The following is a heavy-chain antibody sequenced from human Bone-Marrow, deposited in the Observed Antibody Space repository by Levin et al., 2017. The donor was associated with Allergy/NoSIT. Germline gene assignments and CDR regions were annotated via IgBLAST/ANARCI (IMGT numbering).Heavy chain of an antibody. CDR2: IYHSGST. V-gene: IGHV4-4*02. Sequence: PSETLSLTCAVSGGSISSSNWWSWVRQPPGKGLEWIGEIYHSGSTNYNPSLKSRVTISVDKSKNQFSLKLSSVTAADTAVYYCATRRDGYNYWDYWGQGTLVTVSS. CDR1: GGSISSSNW. D-gene: IGHD5-24*01. CDR3: ATRRDGYNYWDY. J-gene: IGHJ4*02.